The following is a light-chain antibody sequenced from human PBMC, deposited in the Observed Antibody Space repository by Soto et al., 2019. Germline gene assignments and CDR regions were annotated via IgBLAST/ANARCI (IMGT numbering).Light chain of an antibody. CDR1: TSNIGAGYD. CDR2: GNS. V-gene: IGLV1-40*01. CDR3: QSYDTSLSGSA. J-gene: IGLJ1*01. Sequence: QSVLAQPPSVSGAPGQRVIISCTGSTSNIGAGYDVHWYQHLPGTAPKLLIYGNSNRPSGVPDRFSASKSDTSASLAITGLQAEDEADYYCQSYDTSLSGSAVGTGTKLTVL.